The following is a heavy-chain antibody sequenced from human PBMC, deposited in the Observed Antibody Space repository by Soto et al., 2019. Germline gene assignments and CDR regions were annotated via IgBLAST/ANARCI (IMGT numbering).Heavy chain of an antibody. CDR2: ISSSGSTI. CDR3: ARDHKGGYYYYGMDV. Sequence: GGSLRLSCAASGFTFSSYEMNWVRQAPGKGLEWVSYISSSGSTIYYADSVKGRFTISRDNAKSSLYLQMNSLRAEDTAVYYCARDHKGGYYYYGMDVWGQGTSVTVSS. V-gene: IGHV3-48*03. J-gene: IGHJ6*02. CDR1: GFTFSSYE.